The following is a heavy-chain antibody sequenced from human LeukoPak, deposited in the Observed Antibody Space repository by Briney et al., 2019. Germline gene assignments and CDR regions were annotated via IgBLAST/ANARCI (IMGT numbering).Heavy chain of an antibody. D-gene: IGHD6-19*01. J-gene: IGHJ5*02. V-gene: IGHV4-59*08. CDR2: IYYSGST. CDR3: ARGSGINSGLRWFDP. Sequence: SETLSLTCTVSGGSISSYYWSWIRQPPGKGLEWIGYIYYSGSTNYNPSLKSRVTISVDTSKNQFSLKLSSVTAADTAVYYCARGSGINSGLRWFDPWGQGTLVTVSS. CDR1: GGSISSYY.